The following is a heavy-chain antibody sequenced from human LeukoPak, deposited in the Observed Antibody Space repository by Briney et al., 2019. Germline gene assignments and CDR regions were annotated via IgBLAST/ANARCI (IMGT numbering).Heavy chain of an antibody. V-gene: IGHV3-64*04. CDR3: AKIPSSFWSGYSSGWYFDL. D-gene: IGHD3-3*01. CDR2: ISSNGGST. J-gene: IGHJ2*01. Sequence: GGSLRLSCSATGFTFSSYAMHWVRQAPGKGLESVSAISSNGGSTYYADSVKGRFTISRGNSKNTLYLQMNSLRAEDTAVYYCAKIPSSFWSGYSSGWYFDLWGRGTLVTVSS. CDR1: GFTFSSYA.